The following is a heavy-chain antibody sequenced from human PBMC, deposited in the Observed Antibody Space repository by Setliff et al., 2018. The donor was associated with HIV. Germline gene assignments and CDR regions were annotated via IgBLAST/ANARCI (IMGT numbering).Heavy chain of an antibody. V-gene: IGHV3-30*04. D-gene: IGHD1-26*01. J-gene: IGHJ4*02. CDR2: ISYDGRNK. Sequence: QPGGSLRLSCAASGFTFSNFAVHWVRQAPGKGLEWVAVISYDGRNKYYANSVKGRFTISRDNSKNTLFLQMDSLITEDTAVYYCTIWEATMGFDSWGQGTLVTVSS. CDR3: TIWEATMGFDS. CDR1: GFTFSNFA.